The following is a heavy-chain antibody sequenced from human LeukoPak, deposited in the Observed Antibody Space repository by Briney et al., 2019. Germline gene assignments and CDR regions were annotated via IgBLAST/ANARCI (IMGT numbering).Heavy chain of an antibody. Sequence: ASVKVSCKASGYTFTGYYMHWVRQAPGQGLEWMGWINPNSGGTNYAQKFQGRVTMTTDTSTSTAYMELRSLRSDDTAVYYCARDGTFTVAVVLDYWGQGTLVTVSS. CDR3: ARDGTFTVAVVLDY. V-gene: IGHV1-2*02. CDR1: GYTFTGYY. J-gene: IGHJ4*02. CDR2: INPNSGGT. D-gene: IGHD6-19*01.